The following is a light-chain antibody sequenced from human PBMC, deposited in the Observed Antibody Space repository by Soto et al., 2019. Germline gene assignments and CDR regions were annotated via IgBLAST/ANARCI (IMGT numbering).Light chain of an antibody. CDR2: DAS. J-gene: IGKJ4*01. CDR1: QSVTKY. V-gene: IGKV3-11*01. CDR3: QQSYSTPPT. Sequence: EIVLTHSPATLSLSPCERATLSFRASQSVTKYLVWYQQKPGQAPRLLIYDASMRATGVPARFSGSGSGTDFTLTISSLQPEDFATYYCQQSYSTPPTFGGGTKVDIK.